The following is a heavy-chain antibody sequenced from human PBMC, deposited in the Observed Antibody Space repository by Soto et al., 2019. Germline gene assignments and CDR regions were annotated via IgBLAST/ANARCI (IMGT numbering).Heavy chain of an antibody. CDR2: ISYDGRNK. CDR1: GFTFSRDG. D-gene: IGHD5-12*01. Sequence: QVPLVESGGGVVQPGRSLRLSCAASGFTFSRDGMLWVRQAPGKGLEWVAVISYDGRNKYYADSVKGRFTISRDNSKKTLYLQMNSLRDEDTAVYYCAGGYDWGYYWGQGTLVTVTS. CDR3: AGGYDWGYY. V-gene: IGHV3-30*03. J-gene: IGHJ4*02.